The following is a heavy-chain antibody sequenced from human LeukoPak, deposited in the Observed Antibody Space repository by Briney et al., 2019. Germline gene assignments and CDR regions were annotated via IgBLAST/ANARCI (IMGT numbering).Heavy chain of an antibody. CDR1: GGSISSYY. CDR2: ISTTGNT. Sequence: PSETLSLTCTVTGGSISSYYWTWIRQPAGKGLEWIGRISTTGNTNYNPSLKSRVTMSADTSKNQFSLKLSSVTAADTAVYFCARTEVKFYYYGMDVWGQGTTVTVSS. V-gene: IGHV4-4*07. J-gene: IGHJ6*02. CDR3: ARTEVKFYYYGMDV.